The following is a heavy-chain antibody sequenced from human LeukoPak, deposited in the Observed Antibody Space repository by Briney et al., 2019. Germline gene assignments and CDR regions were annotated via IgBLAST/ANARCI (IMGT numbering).Heavy chain of an antibody. D-gene: IGHD2-2*01. Sequence: GTSVKVSCKASGFTFTSSAVQWVRQARGQRLEWIGWIVVGSGSTNYAQKFQERVTITRDMSTSTAYMELSSLRSEDTAVYYCAAPRDGVPAALDQFDYWGQGTLVTVSS. CDR1: GFTFTSSA. CDR3: AAPRDGVPAALDQFDY. CDR2: IVVGSGST. V-gene: IGHV1-58*01. J-gene: IGHJ4*02.